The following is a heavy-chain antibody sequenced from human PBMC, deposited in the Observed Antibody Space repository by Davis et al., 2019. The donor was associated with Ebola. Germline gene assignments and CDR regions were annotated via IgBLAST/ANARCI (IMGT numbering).Heavy chain of an antibody. CDR2: INSDGITT. CDR3: VRGTTGSLDY. V-gene: IGHV3-74*01. J-gene: IGHJ4*02. Sequence: GESLKISCAASGFTFSIYWMHWVRQVPGKGLVWVSLINSDGITTTYADSVKGRFTVSRDNAKNMLYLQMSSLRAEDTAIYYCVRGTTGSLDYWGQGTLLTVSS. D-gene: IGHD1-1*01. CDR1: GFTFSIYW.